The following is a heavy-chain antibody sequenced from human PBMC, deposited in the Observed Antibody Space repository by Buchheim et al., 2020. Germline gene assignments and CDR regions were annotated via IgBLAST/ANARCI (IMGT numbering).Heavy chain of an antibody. CDR3: ARDGYYDFWSGYYSSYYYYGMDV. V-gene: IGHV3-30-3*01. D-gene: IGHD3-3*01. CDR1: GFTFSSYA. Sequence: QVQLVESGGGVVQPGRSLRLSCAASGFTFSSYAMHWVRQAPGKGLEWVAVISYDGSNKYYADSVKGRFTISRDNSKKTLYLQMNSLRAEDTAVYYCARDGYYDFWSGYYSSYYYYGMDVWGQGTT. J-gene: IGHJ6*02. CDR2: ISYDGSNK.